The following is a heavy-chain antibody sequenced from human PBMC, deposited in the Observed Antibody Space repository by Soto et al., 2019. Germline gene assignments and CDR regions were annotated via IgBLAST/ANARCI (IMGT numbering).Heavy chain of an antibody. CDR1: GHTLTEFS. Sequence: QVHLVQSGTEVKKPGASVKVSCKVPGHTLTEFSMHWVRQAPGKGLEGMGGFDPEEGEIIYAQKFQGRVTMTEDPSTDSAYMALSSLRSEDTAVYYCAAGGTRWLRSPFDYWGQGTLLTVSS. D-gene: IGHD5-12*01. CDR2: FDPEEGEI. J-gene: IGHJ4*02. V-gene: IGHV1-24*01. CDR3: AAGGTRWLRSPFDY.